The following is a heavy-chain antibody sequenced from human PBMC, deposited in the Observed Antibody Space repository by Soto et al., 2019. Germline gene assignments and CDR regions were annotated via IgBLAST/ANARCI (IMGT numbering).Heavy chain of an antibody. CDR2: INHSGST. Sequence: QVQLQQWGAGLLKPSETLSLTCAVYGGSFSGYYWSWIRQPPGKGLEWIGEINHSGSTNYNPSLKSRVTISVDTSKNQFSLKLSSVTAADTAVYYCARDEFKYGDYPDYWGQGTLVTVSS. CDR3: ARDEFKYGDYPDY. V-gene: IGHV4-34*01. J-gene: IGHJ4*02. D-gene: IGHD4-17*01. CDR1: GGSFSGYY.